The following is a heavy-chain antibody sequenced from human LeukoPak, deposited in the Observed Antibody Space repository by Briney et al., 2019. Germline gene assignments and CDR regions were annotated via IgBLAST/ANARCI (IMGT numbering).Heavy chain of an antibody. CDR3: ASGYCTSTSCHPPFDY. J-gene: IGHJ4*02. CDR2: INPNSGGT. Sequence: ASVKVSCKASGYTFTGYYMHWVRQAPGQGLEWMGGINPNSGGTNYAQRFQGRVTMTRDTSISTAYMELSRLRSDDTAVYYCASGYCTSTSCHPPFDYWGQGTLVTVSS. D-gene: IGHD2-2*01. CDR1: GYTFTGYY. V-gene: IGHV1-2*02.